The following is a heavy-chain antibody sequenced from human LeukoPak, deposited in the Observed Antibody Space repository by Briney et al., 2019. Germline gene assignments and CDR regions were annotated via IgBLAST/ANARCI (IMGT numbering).Heavy chain of an antibody. CDR2: IKSKTDGGTT. J-gene: IGHJ4*02. Sequence: GGSLRLSCAASGFTFSNAWMSWVRQAPGKGLEWVGRIKSKTDGGTTDYAAPVKGRFTISRDDSKNTLYLQMNSLKTEDTAVYYCTTAGSSGYYLNFDYWGQGTLVTVSS. CDR3: TTAGSSGYYLNFDY. V-gene: IGHV3-15*01. CDR1: GFTFSNAW. D-gene: IGHD3-22*01.